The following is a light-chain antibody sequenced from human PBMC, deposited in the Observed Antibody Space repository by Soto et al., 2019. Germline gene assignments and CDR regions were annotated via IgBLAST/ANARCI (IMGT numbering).Light chain of an antibody. CDR3: QQYGNSQYT. V-gene: IGKV3-20*01. Sequence: EIVLTQSPGTLSLSPGGRATLSCRASQTVTSSFLAWYQQKPGQAPRLLIYGASTRATGITDRFSGSGSGTDFTLTISRLEPEDFAGYYCQQYGNSQYTFGQGTKVEIK. CDR1: QTVTSSF. J-gene: IGKJ2*01. CDR2: GAS.